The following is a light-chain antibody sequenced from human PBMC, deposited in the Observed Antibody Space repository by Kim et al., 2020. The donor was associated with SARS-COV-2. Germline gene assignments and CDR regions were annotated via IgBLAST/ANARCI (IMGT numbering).Light chain of an antibody. J-gene: IGKJ2*01. CDR3: QQYNNWPPYT. V-gene: IGKV3-15*01. CDR2: GAS. Sequence: VSPGERATLSCRASQSISSNLAWYQQKPGQAPRLLIYGASTRATGIPARFSGSGSGTEFTPTISSLQSEDFAVYHCQQYNNWPPYTFGQGTKLEI. CDR1: QSISSN.